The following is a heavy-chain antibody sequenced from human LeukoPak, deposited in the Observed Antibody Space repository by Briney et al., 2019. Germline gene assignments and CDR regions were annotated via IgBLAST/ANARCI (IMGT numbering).Heavy chain of an antibody. CDR1: GHTFTSYY. J-gene: IGHJ4*02. V-gene: IGHV1-46*01. Sequence: GASVKVSCKASGHTFTSYYMHWVRQAPGQGLEWMGIINPSGGSTSYAQKFQGRVTMTRDMSTSTVYMELSSLRSEDTAVYYCARERGDGYSPGLFDYWGQGTLVTVSS. CDR2: INPSGGST. D-gene: IGHD5-24*01. CDR3: ARERGDGYSPGLFDY.